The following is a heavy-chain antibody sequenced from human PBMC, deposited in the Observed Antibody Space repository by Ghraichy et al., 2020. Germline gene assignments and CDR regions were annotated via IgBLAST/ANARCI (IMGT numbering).Heavy chain of an antibody. D-gene: IGHD6-13*01. CDR2: IYYSGST. CDR3: ARRSSWGYFDY. Sequence: SETLSLTFTVSGGSISSSSYYWGWIRQPPGKGLEWIGSIYYSGSTYYNPSLKSRVTISVDTSKNQFSLKLSSVTAADTAVYYCARRSSWGYFDYWGQGTLVTVSS. J-gene: IGHJ4*02. V-gene: IGHV4-39*07. CDR1: GGSISSSSYY.